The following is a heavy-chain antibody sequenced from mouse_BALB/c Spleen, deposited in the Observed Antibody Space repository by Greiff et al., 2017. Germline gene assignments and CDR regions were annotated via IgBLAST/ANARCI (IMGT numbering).Heavy chain of an antibody. V-gene: IGHV1S81*02. CDR3: TRGGSTMIAWFAY. J-gene: IGHJ3*01. CDR2: INPSKGGT. CDR1: GYTFTSYY. Sequence: VQLQQSGAELVKPGASVKLSCKASGYTFTSYYMYWVKQRPGQGLEWIGEINPSKGGTNFNEKFKSKATLTVDKSSSTAYMQLSSLTSEDSAVYYCTRGGSTMIAWFAYWGQGTLVTVSA. D-gene: IGHD2-4*01.